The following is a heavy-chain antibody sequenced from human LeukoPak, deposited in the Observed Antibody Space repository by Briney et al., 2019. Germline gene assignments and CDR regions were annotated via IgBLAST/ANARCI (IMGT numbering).Heavy chain of an antibody. CDR1: GFTFSGHV. V-gene: IGHV3-33*01. J-gene: IGHJ4*02. D-gene: IGHD6-13*01. CDR2: IWYDGSNK. CDR3: ARVAPIYSSSLYYLDS. Sequence: GGSLRLSCAAPGFTFSGHVMHWVRQAPGKGLDWVAVIWYDGSNKYYGDAVKGRFTISRDNSKNTLYLQMNSLRAEDTAVYYCARVAPIYSSSLYYLDSWGQGTLVTVSS.